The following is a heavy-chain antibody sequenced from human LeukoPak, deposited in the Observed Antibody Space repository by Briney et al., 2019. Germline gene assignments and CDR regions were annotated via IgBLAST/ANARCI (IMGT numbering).Heavy chain of an antibody. CDR3: ARLVGITYFDY. D-gene: IGHD2-15*01. CDR2: IYSGGST. V-gene: IGHV3-53*01. J-gene: IGHJ4*02. Sequence: GGSLRLSCAAPGFTVSSNYMSWVRQAPGKGLEWVSVIYSGGSTYHADSVKGRFTISRDNSKNTLFLQMNTLSAEDTAVYYCARLVGITYFDYWGRGTLVTVSS. CDR1: GFTVSSNY.